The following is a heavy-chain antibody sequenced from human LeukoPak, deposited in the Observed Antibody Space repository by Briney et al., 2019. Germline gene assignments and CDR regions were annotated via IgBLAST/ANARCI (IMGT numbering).Heavy chain of an antibody. CDR1: DGSISSGGYY. J-gene: IGHJ6*02. Sequence: SETLSLTCTVSDGSISSGGYYWSWIRQHPGKGLEWIGYIYYSGSTYYNPSLKSRVTISVDTSKNQFSLKLSSVTAADTAVYYCLGREFVGVNWGYYYGMDVWGQGTTVTVSS. CDR3: LGREFVGVNWGYYYGMDV. V-gene: IGHV4-31*03. D-gene: IGHD3-10*01. CDR2: IYYSGST.